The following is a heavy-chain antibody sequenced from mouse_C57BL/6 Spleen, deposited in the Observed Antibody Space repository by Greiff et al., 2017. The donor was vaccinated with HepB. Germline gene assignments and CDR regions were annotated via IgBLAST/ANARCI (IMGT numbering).Heavy chain of an antibody. J-gene: IGHJ2*01. D-gene: IGHD3-1*01. Sequence: QVQLQQPGAELVRPGSSVKLSCKASGYTFTSYWMHWVKQRPIQGLEWIGNIDPSDSETHYNQKFKDKATLTVDKSSSTAYMQLSSLTSEDSAVYYCARERAKVYFDYWGQGTTLTVSS. CDR3: ARERAKVYFDY. CDR1: GYTFTSYW. V-gene: IGHV1-52*01. CDR2: IDPSDSET.